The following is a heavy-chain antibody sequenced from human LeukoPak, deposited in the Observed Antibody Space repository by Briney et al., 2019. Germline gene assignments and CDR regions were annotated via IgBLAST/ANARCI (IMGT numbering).Heavy chain of an antibody. CDR2: IVVGSGNT. V-gene: IGHV1-58*02. D-gene: IGHD6-25*01. CDR3: AADGPSGYYYMDV. CDR1: GFTFTCSA. Sequence: SVKVSCKASGFTFTCSAMQWVRQARGQRLEWIGWIVVGSGNTNYVQKFQERVTITRDMSTSTAYMELSSLRSEDTAVYYCAADGPSGYYYMDVWGKGTTVTVSS. J-gene: IGHJ6*03.